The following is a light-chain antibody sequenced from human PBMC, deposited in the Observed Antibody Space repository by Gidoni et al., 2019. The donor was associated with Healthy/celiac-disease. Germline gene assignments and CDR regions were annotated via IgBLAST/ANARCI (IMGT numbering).Light chain of an antibody. V-gene: IGLV1-40*01. CDR3: QSYDSSLSGSGV. J-gene: IGLJ2*01. CDR2: GNS. CDR1: SSNIGAGYD. Sequence: QSVLTQPPSVSGAPGPRVPISCTGRSSNIGAGYDVHWYQQLPGTAPKLLIYGNSNRPSGVPDRFSGSKSGTSASLAITGLQAEDEADYYCQSYDSSLSGSGVFGGGTKLTVL.